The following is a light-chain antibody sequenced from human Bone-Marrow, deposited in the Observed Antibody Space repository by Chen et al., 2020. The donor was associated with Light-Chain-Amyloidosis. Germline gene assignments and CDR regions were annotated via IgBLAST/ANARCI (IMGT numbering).Light chain of an antibody. CDR2: VAT. Sequence: DIQITQSPSSLSASVGDRVTITCRASQSIRSFLNWYQQKPGNAPNLLIYVATRLQSGVPSRFSGSGSGTEFTLTITSLQPEDFATYYCQQTHITPWTLGQGTKVEIK. CDR1: QSIRSF. CDR3: QQTHITPWT. J-gene: IGKJ1*01. V-gene: IGKV1-39*01.